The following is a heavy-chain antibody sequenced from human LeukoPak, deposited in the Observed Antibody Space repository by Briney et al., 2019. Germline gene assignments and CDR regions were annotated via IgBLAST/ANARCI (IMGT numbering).Heavy chain of an antibody. CDR2: INSDGSST. D-gene: IGHD3-10*01. J-gene: IGHJ4*02. Sequence: GGSLRLSCAASGFTFSSYWMSWVRQAPGKGLVWVSRINSDGSSTSYADSVKGRFTISRDNAKNTLYLQMNSLRAEDTAVYYCARDGIGYYYGSGSYPDYWGQGTLVTVSS. CDR3: ARDGIGYYYGSGSYPDY. V-gene: IGHV3-74*01. CDR1: GFTFSSYW.